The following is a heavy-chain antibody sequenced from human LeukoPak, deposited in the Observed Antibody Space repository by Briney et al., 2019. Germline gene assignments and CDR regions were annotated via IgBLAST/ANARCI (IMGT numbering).Heavy chain of an antibody. J-gene: IGHJ4*02. CDR2: IIPIFGTA. Sequence: SVKVSCKASGGTFSSYAISWVRQAPGQGLEWMGGIIPIFGTANYAQKFQGRVTITTDESTSTAYMELSGLRSEDTAVYYCARDRGYYDSSGYYYMDYWGQGTLVTVSS. V-gene: IGHV1-69*05. CDR1: GGTFSSYA. CDR3: ARDRGYYDSSGYYYMDY. D-gene: IGHD3-22*01.